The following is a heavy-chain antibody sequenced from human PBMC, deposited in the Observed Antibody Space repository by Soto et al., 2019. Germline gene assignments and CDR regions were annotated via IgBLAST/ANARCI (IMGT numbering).Heavy chain of an antibody. D-gene: IGHD2-15*01. J-gene: IGHJ3*02. V-gene: IGHV1-8*01. CDR3: ARALGYCSGGSCSDAFDI. CDR1: GYTFTSYD. Sequence: QVQLVQSGAEVKKPGASVKVSCKASGYTFTSYDINWVRHATGQGLEWMGWMNPNSGNTGYAQKFQGKVTMTRNTSITTAYMELSSLRSEDTAVYYCARALGYCSGGSCSDAFDIWGQGTMVTVSS. CDR2: MNPNSGNT.